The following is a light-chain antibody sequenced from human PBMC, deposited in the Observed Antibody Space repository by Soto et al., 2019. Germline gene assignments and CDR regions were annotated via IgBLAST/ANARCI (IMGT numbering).Light chain of an antibody. CDR2: DAS. CDR1: HSVSRY. CDR3: QHRTNWPPWT. V-gene: IGKV3-11*01. J-gene: IGKJ1*01. Sequence: DIVLTQSPATLSLSPGERATISCRASHSVSRYLAWYQQRPGQAPRLLIYDASNRATGIPPRFSGSGSGIDFTLTISSLEPEDFAVYYCQHRTNWPPWTFGQGTKVEIK.